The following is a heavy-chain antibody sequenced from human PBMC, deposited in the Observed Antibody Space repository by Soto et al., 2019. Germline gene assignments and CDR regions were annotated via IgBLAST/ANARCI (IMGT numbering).Heavy chain of an antibody. D-gene: IGHD2-8*01. CDR3: ARDYGALPAARFQY. V-gene: IGHV3-30*03. CDR1: GFNLDSYA. CDR2: ISYDGKNI. Sequence: VEYGGGVVQPGRSLRLDCAASGFNLDSYAMNWVRQAPGKGHEWVATISYDGKNIYYADFVRGRFTISKDNSNNTLYLRLSSLIPEDTAIDYCARDYGALPAARFQYWGQGTLVTVSS. J-gene: IGHJ1*01.